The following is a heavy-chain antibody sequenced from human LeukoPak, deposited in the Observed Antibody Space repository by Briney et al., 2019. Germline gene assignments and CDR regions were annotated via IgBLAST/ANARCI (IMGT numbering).Heavy chain of an antibody. J-gene: IGHJ6*03. Sequence: SETLSLTCTVSGGSISSYYWSWIRQPPGKGLEWIAYICYSGSTNYNPSLKSRVTLSVDTSKNQFSLKLSSVTAADTAVYYCARSAGDSSGWFPYYYYYYMDVWGKGTTVTISS. CDR1: GGSISSYY. D-gene: IGHD6-19*01. CDR3: ARSAGDSSGWFPYYYYYYMDV. CDR2: ICYSGST. V-gene: IGHV4-59*08.